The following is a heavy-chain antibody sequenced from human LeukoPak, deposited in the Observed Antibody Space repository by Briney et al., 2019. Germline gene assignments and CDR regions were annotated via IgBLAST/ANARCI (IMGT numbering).Heavy chain of an antibody. CDR3: ARDSFGGVTRDFDY. CDR2: ISSSSSYI. D-gene: IGHD3-16*01. Sequence: PGGSLRLSCAASGFTFSSYSINWVRQAPGKGLEWVSSISSSSSYIYYADSVKGRFTISRDNAKNSLYLQMNSLRAEDTAVYYCARDSFGGVTRDFDYWGQGTLVTVSS. V-gene: IGHV3-21*01. J-gene: IGHJ4*02. CDR1: GFTFSSYS.